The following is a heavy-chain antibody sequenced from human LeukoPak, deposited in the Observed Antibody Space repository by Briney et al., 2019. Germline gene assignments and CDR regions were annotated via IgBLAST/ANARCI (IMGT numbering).Heavy chain of an antibody. D-gene: IGHD6-25*01. CDR3: ARDTSAGALDY. Sequence: SETLSLTCTVSGGSISSYYWSWIRQPPGKGLEWIGYIYYSGSTNYNPSLQSRVTISVDTSKNQFSLKLSSVTAADTAVYYCARDTSAGALDYWGQGTLVTVSS. J-gene: IGHJ4*02. CDR2: IYYSGST. V-gene: IGHV4-59*01. CDR1: GGSISSYY.